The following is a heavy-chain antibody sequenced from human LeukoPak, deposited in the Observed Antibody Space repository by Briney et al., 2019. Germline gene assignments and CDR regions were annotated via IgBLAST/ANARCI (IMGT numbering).Heavy chain of an antibody. Sequence: ASVKVSCKASGYTFTSYAMHWVRQAPGQRLEWMGWINAGNGNTKYSQKFQGRVTITRDTSASTAYMELSSLRSEDTAVYYCARDRGDYYGSGYFDYWGQGTLATVSS. CDR2: INAGNGNT. CDR1: GYTFTSYA. D-gene: IGHD3-10*01. J-gene: IGHJ4*02. CDR3: ARDRGDYYGSGYFDY. V-gene: IGHV1-3*01.